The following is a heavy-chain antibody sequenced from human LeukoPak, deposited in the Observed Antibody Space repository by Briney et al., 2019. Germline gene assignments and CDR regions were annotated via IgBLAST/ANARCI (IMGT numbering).Heavy chain of an antibody. V-gene: IGHV3-23*01. D-gene: IGHD6-6*01. CDR1: GFTFSSYA. J-gene: IGHJ1*01. CDR2: ISGSGGST. Sequence: GGSLRLSCAASGFTFSSYAMSWVRQAPGKGLEWVSAISGSGGSTYYADSVKGRFTISRDNSKNTLYLQMNSLRAEDTAVYYCATFLAVIAARDSLYFQHWGQGTLVTVSS. CDR3: ATFLAVIAARDSLYFQH.